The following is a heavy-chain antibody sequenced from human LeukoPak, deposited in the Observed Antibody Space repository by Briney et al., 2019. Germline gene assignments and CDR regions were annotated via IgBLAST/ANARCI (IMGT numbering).Heavy chain of an antibody. CDR1: GFTFSSYA. CDR2: ISGSGGST. Sequence: GGSLRLSCTASGFTFSSYAMSWVRQAPGKGLEWVSAISGSGGSTYYADSVKGRFTISRDNSKNTLYLQMNSLRAEDTAVYYCAKVPYDSSGYYYFDYWGQGTLVTVSS. D-gene: IGHD3-22*01. J-gene: IGHJ4*02. V-gene: IGHV3-23*01. CDR3: AKVPYDSSGYYYFDY.